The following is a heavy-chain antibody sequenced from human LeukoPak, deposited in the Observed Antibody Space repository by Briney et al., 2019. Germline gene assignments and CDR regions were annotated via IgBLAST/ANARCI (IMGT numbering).Heavy chain of an antibody. Sequence: GASVKVSCKASGYTFTDYYIHWVRQAPGQGLEWMGWINPNSGGTNFAEKFQGRVTMTRDTSISTAYMELSRLRPDDTAVYYCARRAGHYNGMDVWGQGTTVTVSS. CDR2: INPNSGGT. CDR1: GYTFTDYY. CDR3: ARRAGHYNGMDV. J-gene: IGHJ6*02. V-gene: IGHV1-2*02. D-gene: IGHD2-2*02.